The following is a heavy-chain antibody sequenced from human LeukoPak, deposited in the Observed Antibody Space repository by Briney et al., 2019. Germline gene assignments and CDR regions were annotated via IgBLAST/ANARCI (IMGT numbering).Heavy chain of an antibody. CDR3: ARPTQSVLRRYDAFDI. J-gene: IGHJ3*02. V-gene: IGHV4-39*02. Sequence: SETLSLTCTVSGGSISSSSYYWGWIRQPPGKGLEWIGNVYYSGTTYYNPSLKSRVTISADTSKNHISLKLSSVTAADTGIYYCARPTQSVLRRYDAFDIWGRGTPVTVSS. CDR2: VYYSGTT. D-gene: IGHD3-16*01. CDR1: GGSISSSSYY.